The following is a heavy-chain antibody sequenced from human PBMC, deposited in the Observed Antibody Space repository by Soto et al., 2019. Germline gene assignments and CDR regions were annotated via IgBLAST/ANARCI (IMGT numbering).Heavy chain of an antibody. CDR3: AIEAAAERNYYGLDV. V-gene: IGHV1-18*04. D-gene: IGHD6-13*01. CDR2: ISGYNGNT. Sequence: QVQLVQSGPEVRKPGASVKVSCKASGYIFSRYGISWVRQAPGQGLEWMAWISGYNGNTKFGERVQGTVNVTTDTSTSTAYMELRSLRSDDTAVYYCAIEAAAERNYYGLDVWGQGPTVIVSS. CDR1: GYIFSRYG. J-gene: IGHJ6*02.